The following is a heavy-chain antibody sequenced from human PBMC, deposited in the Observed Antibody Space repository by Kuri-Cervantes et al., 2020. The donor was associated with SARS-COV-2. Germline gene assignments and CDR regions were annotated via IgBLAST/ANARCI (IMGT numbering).Heavy chain of an antibody. CDR3: ARDGYDFWSNEYYFDY. D-gene: IGHD3-3*01. CDR1: GFTFSDYY. V-gene: IGHV3-11*04. Sequence: GGSRRLSCAASGFTFSDYYMSWIRQAPGKGLEWVSYISSSGSTMYYADSVKGRFTISRDNAKNSLYLQMNSLKDEDTAVYYCARDGYDFWSNEYYFDYWGQGTLVTVSS. J-gene: IGHJ4*02. CDR2: ISSSGSTM.